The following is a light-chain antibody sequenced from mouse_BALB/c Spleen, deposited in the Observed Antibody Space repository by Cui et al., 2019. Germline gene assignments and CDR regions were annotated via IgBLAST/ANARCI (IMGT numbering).Light chain of an antibody. Sequence: QIVLTQSPAIMSASLGERVTMTCTASSSVSSSYLHWYRQKPGSSPKLWIYTTSNLASGVPARFSGSGSGTSYSLTISSMEAEDAATYYCHQYHRSPFTFGSGTKLEIK. CDR2: TTS. V-gene: IGKV4-74*01. CDR1: SSVSSSY. CDR3: HQYHRSPFT. J-gene: IGKJ4*01.